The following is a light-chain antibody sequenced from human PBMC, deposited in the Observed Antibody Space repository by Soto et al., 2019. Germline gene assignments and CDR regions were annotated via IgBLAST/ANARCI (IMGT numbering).Light chain of an antibody. Sequence: EIVMTQSPATLSVSPGERATLSCRASQSVSNNLAWYQQKPGRAPSLLIYGASTRATGIPARFSGSGSGTEVTLTISSLQSEDVAVYYCQQYNDWPPLYTFGQGTKLEIK. CDR2: GAS. CDR1: QSVSNN. CDR3: QQYNDWPPLYT. J-gene: IGKJ2*01. V-gene: IGKV3-15*01.